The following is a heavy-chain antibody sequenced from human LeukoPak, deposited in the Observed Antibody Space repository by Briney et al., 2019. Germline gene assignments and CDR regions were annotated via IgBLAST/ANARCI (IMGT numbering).Heavy chain of an antibody. J-gene: IGHJ4*02. CDR3: AKDRDNWNYGPYYFDY. V-gene: IGHV3-33*06. D-gene: IGHD1-7*01. CDR1: GFTFSSYG. Sequence: GGSLRLSCAASGFTFSSYGMHWVRQAPGKGLEWVAVIWYDGSNKYYADSVKGRFTISRDNSKNTLYLQMNGLRAEDTAVYYCAKDRDNWNYGPYYFDYWGQGTLVTVSS. CDR2: IWYDGSNK.